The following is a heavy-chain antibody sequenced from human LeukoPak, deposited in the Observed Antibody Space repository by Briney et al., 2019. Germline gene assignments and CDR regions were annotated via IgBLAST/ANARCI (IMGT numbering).Heavy chain of an antibody. J-gene: IGHJ4*02. CDR3: AKDLSPGPD. D-gene: IGHD2/OR15-2a*01. V-gene: IGHV3-23*01. CDR2: ISGSADRT. Sequence: GGSLRLSCAASGFTFSSYAMNWVRQAPGKGLELVSAISGSADRTYYADSVKGRFTISRDNSKNTLYLQMNRMRGEDTAVYYCAKDLSPGPDWGQGTLVTVSS. CDR1: GFTFSSYA.